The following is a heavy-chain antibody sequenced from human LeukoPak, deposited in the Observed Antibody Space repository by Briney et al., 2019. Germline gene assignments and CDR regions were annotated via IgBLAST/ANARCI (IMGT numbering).Heavy chain of an antibody. V-gene: IGHV4-4*02. Sequence: PSGTLSLTCAVSGGSISSSNWWSWVRQPPGKGLEWIGGIYHSGSTNYNPSLKSRVTISVDKSKNQFSLKLSSVTAADTAVYYCARDSGYYDFWSGYSNFDYWGQGTLVTVSS. D-gene: IGHD3-3*01. CDR1: GGSISSSNW. CDR2: IYHSGST. CDR3: ARDSGYYDFWSGYSNFDY. J-gene: IGHJ4*02.